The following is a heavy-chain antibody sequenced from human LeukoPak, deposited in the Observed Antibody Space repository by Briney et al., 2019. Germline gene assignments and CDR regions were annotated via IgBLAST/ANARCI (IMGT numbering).Heavy chain of an antibody. CDR2: INHSGST. V-gene: IGHV4-34*01. D-gene: IGHD3-22*01. CDR3: ARDYYDSSGYYFFDP. Sequence: PSETLSLTCAVYGGSFSGYYWSWLRQPPGKGLEWIGEINHSGSTNYNPSLKSRVTISVDTSKNQFSLKLSSVTAADTAVYYCARDYYDSSGYYFFDPWGQGTLVTVSS. J-gene: IGHJ5*02. CDR1: GGSFSGYY.